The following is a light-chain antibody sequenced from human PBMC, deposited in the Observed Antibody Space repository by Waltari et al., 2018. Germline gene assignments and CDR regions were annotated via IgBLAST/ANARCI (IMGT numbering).Light chain of an antibody. J-gene: IGKJ3*01. CDR3: QQYNNYPFT. CDR2: KAS. V-gene: IGKV1-5*03. CDR1: QSISSW. Sequence: DIQMTQSPYTLSPSVRDRVTITCRASQSISSWLAWYQQKPGKAPKLLIYKASSLESGVPSRISGSGSGTEFTLTISSLQPDDFATYYCQQYNNYPFTFGPGTKVDIK.